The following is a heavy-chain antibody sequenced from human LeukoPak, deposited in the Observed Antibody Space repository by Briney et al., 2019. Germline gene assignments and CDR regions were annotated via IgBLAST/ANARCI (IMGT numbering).Heavy chain of an antibody. CDR1: GFTFSSYG. V-gene: IGHV3-33*05. J-gene: IGHJ6*03. Sequence: AGGSLRLSCAASGFTFSSYGMHWVRQAPGKGLEWVAVISYDGSNKYYADSVKGRFTISRDNSKNTLYLQMNSLRAEDTAVYYCARDQAFSYYYYYMDVWGKGTTVTISS. D-gene: IGHD3-3*01. CDR3: ARDQAFSYYYYYMDV. CDR2: ISYDGSNK.